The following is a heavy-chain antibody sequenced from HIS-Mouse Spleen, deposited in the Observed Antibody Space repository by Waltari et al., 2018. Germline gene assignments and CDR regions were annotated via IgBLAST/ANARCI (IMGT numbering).Heavy chain of an antibody. J-gene: IGHJ4*02. CDR3: AIKSGYYDSSGYYLG. CDR1: GGSFSGYY. D-gene: IGHD3-22*01. Sequence: QVQLQQWGAGLLKPSETLSLTCAVYGGSFSGYYWSWIRQPPGKGLEWIGEINHSGSPNYNPSLRSRVTISVDTSKNQFSLKLSSVTAADTAVYYCAIKSGYYDSSGYYLGWGQGTLVTVSS. V-gene: IGHV4-34*01. CDR2: INHSGSP.